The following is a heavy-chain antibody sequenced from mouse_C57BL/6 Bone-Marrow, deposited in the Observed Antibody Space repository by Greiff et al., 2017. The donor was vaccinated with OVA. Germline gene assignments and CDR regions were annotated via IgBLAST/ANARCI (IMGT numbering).Heavy chain of an antibody. J-gene: IGHJ2*01. V-gene: IGHV1-64*01. D-gene: IGHD1-1*01. Sequence: QVQLQQSGAELVKPGASVKLSCKASGYTFTSYWMHWVKQRPGQGLEWIGMIHPNSGSTNYNEKFKSKATLTVDKSSSTAYMQLSSLTSEDSAVYYCARNYYGSSCDYWGQGTTLTVSS. CDR1: GYTFTSYW. CDR2: IHPNSGST. CDR3: ARNYYGSSCDY.